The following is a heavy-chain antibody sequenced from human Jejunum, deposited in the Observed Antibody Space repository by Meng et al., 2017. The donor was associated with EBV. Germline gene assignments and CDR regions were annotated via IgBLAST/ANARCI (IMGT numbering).Heavy chain of an antibody. CDR1: GFTLSSYW. Sequence: EVQPVESGAGLVQPGDSLRLSCAASGFTLSSYWMDWVRQAPGKGLVWVSRINSDGSKTNYADSVKGRFTISRDIAKNTLYLQLNSLRADDTAVYYCVRGPPPDTWGQGTLVTVSS. V-gene: IGHV3-74*01. J-gene: IGHJ5*02. CDR3: VRGPPPDT. CDR2: INSDGSKT.